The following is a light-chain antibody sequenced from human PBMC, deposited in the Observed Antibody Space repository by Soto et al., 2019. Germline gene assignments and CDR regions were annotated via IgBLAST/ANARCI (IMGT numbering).Light chain of an antibody. CDR2: EVS. J-gene: IGLJ1*01. CDR3: SSYVGSNNLYV. Sequence: QSALTQPPSASGSPGQSVTISCTGTSSDVGGYNYVSWYQQHPGKAPKLIIYEVSKRPSGVPDRFSGSKSGNTASLTVSGPQAEDEADYYCSSYVGSNNLYVFGTGTKLTVL. V-gene: IGLV2-8*01. CDR1: SSDVGGYNY.